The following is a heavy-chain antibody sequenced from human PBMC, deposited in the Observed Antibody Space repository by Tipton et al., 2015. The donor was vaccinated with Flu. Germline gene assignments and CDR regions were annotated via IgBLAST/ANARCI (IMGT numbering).Heavy chain of an antibody. CDR3: ARASRGWLGATPDAFDI. CDR1: GGSISSYY. D-gene: IGHD1-26*01. V-gene: IGHV4-59*07. CDR2: IYYSGST. J-gene: IGHJ3*02. Sequence: TLSLTCTVSGGSISSYYWSWIRQPPGKGLEWIGYIYYSGSTNYNPFLKSRVTISVDTSKNQFSLKLSSVTAADTAAYYCARASRGWLGATPDAFDIWGQGTMVTVSS.